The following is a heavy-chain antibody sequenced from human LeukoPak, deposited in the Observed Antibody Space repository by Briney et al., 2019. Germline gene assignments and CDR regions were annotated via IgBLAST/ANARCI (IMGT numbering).Heavy chain of an antibody. CDR1: GFTFSSYW. Sequence: SGGSLRLSCAASGFTFSSYWMHWVRQAPGKGLVWVSRINSDGGSTSYMDSVKGRLTISRDNAKNTLYLQMNSLRAEDTAVYYCARRSAAKDAFDIWGQGTKVTVSS. D-gene: IGHD6-25*01. CDR2: INSDGGST. CDR3: ARRSAAKDAFDI. J-gene: IGHJ3*02. V-gene: IGHV3-74*01.